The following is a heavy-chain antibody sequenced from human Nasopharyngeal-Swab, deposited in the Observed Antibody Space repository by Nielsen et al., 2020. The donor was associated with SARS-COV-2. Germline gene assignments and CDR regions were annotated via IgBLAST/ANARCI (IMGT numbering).Heavy chain of an antibody. D-gene: IGHD3-10*01. CDR3: ARLQIIITPTARIDY. CDR1: GFTLSNYE. J-gene: IGHJ4*02. Sequence: GESLKISCKASGFTLSNYEMNWVHQAPGKGLEWVSSIDSSGNSRYYADSVRGRFSISRDNSKNSLFLQMSSLRAEDTALYYCARLQIIITPTARIDYWGQGTLVTVSS. V-gene: IGHV3-48*03. CDR2: IDSSGNSR.